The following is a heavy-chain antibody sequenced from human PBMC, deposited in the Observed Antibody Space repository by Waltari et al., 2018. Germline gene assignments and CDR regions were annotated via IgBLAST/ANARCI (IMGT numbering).Heavy chain of an antibody. CDR1: GGTFSSYA. V-gene: IGHV1-2*06. CDR2: INPNRGGT. J-gene: IGHJ5*02. D-gene: IGHD3-16*01. Sequence: QVQLVQSGAEVKKPGSSVKVSCKASGGTFSSYAISWVRQAPGQGLEWMGRINPNRGGTNYAQKFQGRVTMTRDTSISTAYMELSRLRSDDTAVYYCARGNMRARQQPPGGDWFDPWGQGTLVTVSS. CDR3: ARGNMRARQQPPGGDWFDP.